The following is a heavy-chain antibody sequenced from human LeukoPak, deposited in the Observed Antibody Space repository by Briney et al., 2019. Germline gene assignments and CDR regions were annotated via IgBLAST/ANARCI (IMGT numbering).Heavy chain of an antibody. CDR2: ISTSGSTI. J-gene: IGHJ4*02. CDR3: ARTGGSQGGNY. D-gene: IGHD1-26*01. CDR1: GFTFSSYE. Sequence: GGSLRLSCTASGFTFSSYEMNWVRQAPGKGLEWVSYISTSGSTIYYADSVKGRFTISRDNVKKSLYLQMNSLRAEDTAVYYCARTGGSQGGNYWGQGTLVTVSS. V-gene: IGHV3-48*03.